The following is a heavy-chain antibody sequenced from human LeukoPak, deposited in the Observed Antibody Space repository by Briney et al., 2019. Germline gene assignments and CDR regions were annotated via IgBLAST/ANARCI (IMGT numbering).Heavy chain of an antibody. Sequence: PSETLSLTCTVSGGSISSYYWGWSRQPPGKGLEWIGYIYNRGRTNYNPSLKSRVTISVDTPKNQFSLKLSSVTAADTAVYYCARTEDRDILTGYPGAFDYWGQGTLVTVSS. CDR1: GGSISSYY. CDR3: ARTEDRDILTGYPGAFDY. V-gene: IGHV4-59*12. CDR2: IYNRGRT. J-gene: IGHJ4*02. D-gene: IGHD3-9*01.